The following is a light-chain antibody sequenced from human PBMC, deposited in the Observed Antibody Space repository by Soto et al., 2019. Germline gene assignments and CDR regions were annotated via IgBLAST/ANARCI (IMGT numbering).Light chain of an antibody. CDR3: QQFNNYPPIT. V-gene: IGKV3-20*01. CDR1: QSVMSNY. CDR2: GAS. Sequence: EIVLTQSPGTLSLSPGERSTLSFMASQSVMSNYLSWYQQKPGQPPRLLIYGASSRATGIPDRFSGSGSGTDFTLTISRLEPEDFATYYCQQFNNYPPITFGQGTRLEIK. J-gene: IGKJ5*01.